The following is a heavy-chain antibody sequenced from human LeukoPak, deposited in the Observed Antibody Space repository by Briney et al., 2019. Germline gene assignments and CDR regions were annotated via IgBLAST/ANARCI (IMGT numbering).Heavy chain of an antibody. CDR3: ARGENTVGATDFDY. D-gene: IGHD1-26*01. CDR1: GGSISSSSYF. J-gene: IGHJ4*02. Sequence: SETLSLTCTVPGGSISSSSYFWGWIRQPPGKGLEWIGSIYYRGSAYYNPSLKSRVTISLDTSKNLYSLKLSSVTAADTAVYYCARGENTVGATDFDYWGQGTLVTVSS. CDR2: IYYRGSA. V-gene: IGHV4-39*07.